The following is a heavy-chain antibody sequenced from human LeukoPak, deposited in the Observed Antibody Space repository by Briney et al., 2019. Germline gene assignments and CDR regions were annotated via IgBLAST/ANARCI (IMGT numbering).Heavy chain of an antibody. Sequence: PSETLPLTCTVSGGSISSSSYYWGWIRQPPGKGLEWIGSIYYSGSTYYNPSLKSRVTISVDTSKNQFSLKLSSVTAADTAVYYCARRRAATTYYYYYYMDVWGKGTTVTVSS. V-gene: IGHV4-39*01. CDR1: GGSISSSSYY. D-gene: IGHD2-15*01. CDR3: ARRRAATTYYYYYYMDV. J-gene: IGHJ6*03. CDR2: IYYSGST.